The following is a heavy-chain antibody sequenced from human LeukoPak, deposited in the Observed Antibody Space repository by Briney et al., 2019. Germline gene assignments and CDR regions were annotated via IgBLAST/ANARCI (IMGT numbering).Heavy chain of an antibody. J-gene: IGHJ6*03. CDR3: ARVGDGYNYQLYYYYYMDV. D-gene: IGHD5-24*01. Sequence: GGSLRLSCVTSGFTFSSYGMHWVRQAPGKGLEWVAFIRYDESNKYYADSVKGRFTISRDNSKNTLYLQMNSLRAEDTAVYYCARVGDGYNYQLYYYYYMDVWGKGTTVTVSS. CDR2: IRYDESNK. CDR1: GFTFSSYG. V-gene: IGHV3-30*02.